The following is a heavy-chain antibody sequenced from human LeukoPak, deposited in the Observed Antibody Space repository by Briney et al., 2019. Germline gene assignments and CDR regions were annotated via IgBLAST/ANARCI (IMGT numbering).Heavy chain of an antibody. CDR3: ARDVGTMIVVVPFDY. J-gene: IGHJ4*02. CDR1: GFTFNNYA. V-gene: IGHV3-20*04. D-gene: IGHD3-22*01. Sequence: GGSLRLSCAASGFTFNNYAMSWVRQAPGKGLEWVSGINWNGGSTGYADSVKGRFTISRDNAKNSLYLQMNSLRAEDTALYYCARDVGTMIVVVPFDYWGQGTLVTVSS. CDR2: INWNGGST.